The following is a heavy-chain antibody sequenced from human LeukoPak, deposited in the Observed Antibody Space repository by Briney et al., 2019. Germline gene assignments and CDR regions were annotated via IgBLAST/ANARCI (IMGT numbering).Heavy chain of an antibody. CDR3: ARWVGIAVAGSKGPFDY. CDR2: TYYRSKWYN. V-gene: IGHV6-1*01. D-gene: IGHD6-19*01. J-gene: IGHJ4*02. CDR1: GDSVSSNSAA. Sequence: SQTLSLTCAISGDSVSSNSAAWNWISQSPSRGLEWLGRTYYRSKWYNDYAVSVKSRITINPDTSKNQFSLQLNSVTSEDTAVYYCARWVGIAVAGSKGPFDYWGQGTLVTVSS.